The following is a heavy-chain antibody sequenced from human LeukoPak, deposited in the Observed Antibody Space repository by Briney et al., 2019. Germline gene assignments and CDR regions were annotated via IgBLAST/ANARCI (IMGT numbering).Heavy chain of an antibody. J-gene: IGHJ6*03. CDR2: IAGRGDIS. V-gene: IGHV3-23*01. Sequence: GGSLRLSCAASGFIFRNYAISWVRQAPGRGLEWVSGIAGRGDISYYADSVKGRFTISRDNSKNTLYLQMNSLRAEDTAVYYCARVYYYDSSGYTSLDYYYMDVWGKGTTVTISS. D-gene: IGHD3-22*01. CDR1: GFIFRNYA. CDR3: ARVYYYDSSGYTSLDYYYMDV.